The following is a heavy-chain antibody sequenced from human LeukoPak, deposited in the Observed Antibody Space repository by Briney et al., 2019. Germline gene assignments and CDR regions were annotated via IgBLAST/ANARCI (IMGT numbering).Heavy chain of an antibody. Sequence: ASVKVSCKASGYTFTSYYMHWVRQAPGQGLEWMGIINPSGGSTSYAQKFQGRVTITADESTSTAYMELSSLRSEDTAVYYCARARTTVTTDWYFDLWGRGTLVTVSS. V-gene: IGHV1-46*01. D-gene: IGHD4-11*01. CDR2: INPSGGST. CDR3: ARARTTVTTDWYFDL. J-gene: IGHJ2*01. CDR1: GYTFTSYY.